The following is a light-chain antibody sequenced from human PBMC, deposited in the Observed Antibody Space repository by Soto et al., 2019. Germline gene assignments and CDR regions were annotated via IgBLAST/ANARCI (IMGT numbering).Light chain of an antibody. J-gene: IGKJ1*01. CDR1: RSVSGN. CDR3: QQYEDWPRT. Sequence: EMVMTQSPVTLSVSPGERATLSGRASRSVSGNLAWYRQKPGQAPRLLVYGESTRATGIPARFSASGSGTEFTLTISSLQSEDFAIYYCQQYEDWPRTFGQGTKVEIK. V-gene: IGKV3-15*01. CDR2: GES.